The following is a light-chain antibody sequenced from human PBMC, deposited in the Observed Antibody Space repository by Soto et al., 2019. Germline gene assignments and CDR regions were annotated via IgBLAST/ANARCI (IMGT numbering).Light chain of an antibody. CDR1: QSVSSN. CDR2: GAS. Sequence: EIVMTQSPATLSVSPGERATLSRRASQSVSSNLAWYQQKPGQAPRLLIYGASTRATGIPARFSGSGSGTEFTLTISSLQSEDFAVYYCQQYKNGWTFGQGTKVDIK. V-gene: IGKV3-15*01. J-gene: IGKJ1*01. CDR3: QQYKNGWT.